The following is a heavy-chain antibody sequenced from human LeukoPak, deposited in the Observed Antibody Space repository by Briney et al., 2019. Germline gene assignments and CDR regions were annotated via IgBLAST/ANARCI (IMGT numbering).Heavy chain of an antibody. Sequence: GASVKVSCKASGYTFTSYYMHWVRQAPGQGLEWMGIINPSGGSTSYAQKFQGRVTMTRDTSTSIVYMELSSLRSEDTAVYYCARDTPEYYYGSAPFDPWGQGTLVTVSS. V-gene: IGHV1-46*01. CDR2: INPSGGST. J-gene: IGHJ5*02. CDR3: ARDTPEYYYGSAPFDP. D-gene: IGHD3-10*01. CDR1: GYTFTSYY.